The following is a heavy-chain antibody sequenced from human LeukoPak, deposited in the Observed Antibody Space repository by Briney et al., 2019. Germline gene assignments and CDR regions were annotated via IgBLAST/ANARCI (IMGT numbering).Heavy chain of an antibody. D-gene: IGHD4-17*01. V-gene: IGHV4-34*01. CDR2: INHTGNT. Sequence: SPSETLSLTCAVYGGSFSGYYWSWIRQPPGKGLEWIGEINHTGNTGYNPSLKSRVTISVDTSKNQFSLKLSSVTAADTAVYYCARKTVPTGVDYWGQGTLVTVSS. CDR1: GGSFSGYY. J-gene: IGHJ4*02. CDR3: ARKTVPTGVDY.